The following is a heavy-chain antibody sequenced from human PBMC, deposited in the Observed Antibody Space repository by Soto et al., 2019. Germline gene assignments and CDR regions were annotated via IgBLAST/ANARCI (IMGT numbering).Heavy chain of an antibody. J-gene: IGHJ3*02. Sequence: PSETLSLTCTDSGGSISNYYWSWIRQPPRKGLEWIGYIYYSGSTNYNPSLKSRVTISVDTSKNQFSLKLSSVTAADTAVYYCARRPLGYCSGGSCYRGAFDIWGQGTMVTVSS. V-gene: IGHV4-59*01. CDR1: GGSISNYY. CDR3: ARRPLGYCSGGSCYRGAFDI. D-gene: IGHD2-15*01. CDR2: IYYSGST.